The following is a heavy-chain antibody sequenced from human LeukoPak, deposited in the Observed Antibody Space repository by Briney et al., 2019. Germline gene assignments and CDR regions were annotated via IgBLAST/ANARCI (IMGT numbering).Heavy chain of an antibody. V-gene: IGHV1-2*02. J-gene: IGHJ4*02. CDR2: INPNSGGT. D-gene: IGHD3-9*01. Sequence: ASVKVSCKASGYTFTSYDINWVRQATGQGLEWMGWINPNSGGTNYAQKFQGRVTMTRDTSISTAYMELSRLRSDDTAVYYCAILRYFDSVGQGTLVTVSS. CDR1: GYTFTSYD. CDR3: AILRYFDS.